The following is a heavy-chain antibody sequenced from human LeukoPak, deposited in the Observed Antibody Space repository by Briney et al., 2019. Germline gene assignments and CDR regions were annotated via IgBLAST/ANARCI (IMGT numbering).Heavy chain of an antibody. V-gene: IGHV1-24*01. Sequence: GASVKVSCKVSEYTLTELSMHWVRQAPGKGLEWMGGFDPEDGETIYAQKFQGRVTMTEDTSTDTAYMELSSLRSEDTAVYYCATPSYITMVRGVISLDYWGQGTLVTVSS. CDR2: FDPEDGET. D-gene: IGHD3-10*01. CDR3: ATPSYITMVRGVISLDY. CDR1: EYTLTELS. J-gene: IGHJ4*02.